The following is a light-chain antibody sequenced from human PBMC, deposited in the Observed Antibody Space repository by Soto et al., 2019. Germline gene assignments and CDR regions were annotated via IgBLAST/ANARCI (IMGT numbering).Light chain of an antibody. V-gene: IGKV1-5*01. CDR3: QQYNSYS. CDR1: QSIRSW. J-gene: IGKJ1*01. Sequence: DIQMTQSPSTLSASVGDRVTITCRASQSIRSWLAWYQQKPGKAPKVLIYDASSMESGVPSRFSGSGSGTEITLTISSLQPDDFATYYCQQYNSYSFGQGTKVDIK. CDR2: DAS.